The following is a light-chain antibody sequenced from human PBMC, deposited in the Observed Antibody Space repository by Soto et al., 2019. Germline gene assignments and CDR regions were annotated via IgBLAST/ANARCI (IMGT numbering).Light chain of an antibody. Sequence: EIVLTQSPATLSLSPGERATLSCRASQSVSSYLAWYQQKPGQAPRLLIYDASNRATGIPARFSGSGSGADFTLNISSLEPEDFAVYYCQQRSNWLTFGPGTKVDSK. CDR2: DAS. CDR3: QQRSNWLT. V-gene: IGKV3-11*01. J-gene: IGKJ3*01. CDR1: QSVSSY.